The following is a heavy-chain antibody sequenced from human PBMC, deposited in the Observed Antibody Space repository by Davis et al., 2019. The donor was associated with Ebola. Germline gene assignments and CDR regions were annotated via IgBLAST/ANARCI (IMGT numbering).Heavy chain of an antibody. CDR3: AGDVGWLQGTYFDY. J-gene: IGHJ4*02. CDR1: GGSISSAYW. D-gene: IGHD5-24*01. CDR2: IFHSGST. Sequence: MPSETLSLTCAVSGGSISSAYWWSWVRQPPGKGLEWIGEIFHSGSTNYNPSLKSRVTISVDKSKNQFSLRLSSVTAADTAVYYCAGDVGWLQGTYFDYWGQGTLVTVSS. V-gene: IGHV4-4*02.